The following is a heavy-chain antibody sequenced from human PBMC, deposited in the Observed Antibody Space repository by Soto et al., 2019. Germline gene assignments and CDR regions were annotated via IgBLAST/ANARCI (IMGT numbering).Heavy chain of an antibody. D-gene: IGHD2-8*01. CDR1: GVSISSSSYY. Sequence: SETLSLTCTVSGVSISSSSYYWGWIRQPPGKGLEWIGSIYYSGSTYYNPSLKSRVTISVDTSKNQFSLKLSSVTSEDTATYYCASWLKEANIGNYYYGMDVWGQGTTVTVSS. CDR3: ASWLKEANIGNYYYGMDV. V-gene: IGHV4-39*07. CDR2: IYYSGST. J-gene: IGHJ6*02.